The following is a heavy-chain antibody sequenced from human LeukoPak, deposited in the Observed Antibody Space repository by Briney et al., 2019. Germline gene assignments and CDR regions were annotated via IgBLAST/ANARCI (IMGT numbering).Heavy chain of an antibody. J-gene: IGHJ6*02. CDR3: ARDHYYDSRVYSYGMDV. CDR2: IIPIFGTA. CDR1: GGTFSSYA. V-gene: IGHV1-69*13. Sequence: ASVKVSCKASGGTFSSYAISWVRQAPGQGLEWMGGIIPIFGTANYAQKFQGRVTITADESTSTAYMELSSLRSEDTAVYYCARDHYYDSRVYSYGMDVWGQGTTVTVSS. D-gene: IGHD3-22*01.